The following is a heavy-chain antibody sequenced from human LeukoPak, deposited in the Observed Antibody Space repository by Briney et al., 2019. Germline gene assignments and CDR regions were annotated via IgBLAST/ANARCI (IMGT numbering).Heavy chain of an antibody. D-gene: IGHD3-22*01. J-gene: IGHJ5*02. CDR1: GLTFSRYA. CDR2: ISESGSGT. CDR3: AKDGGPYYYDSSGYSNWFDP. V-gene: IGHV3-23*01. Sequence: GGSLRLSCAVSGLTFSRYAMSWVRQAPGKGLEWVSAISESGSGTYYADSVKGRFTISRDNSKNTLYLQMNGLRAEDTAVYYCAKDGGPYYYDSSGYSNWFDPWGQGTLVTVSS.